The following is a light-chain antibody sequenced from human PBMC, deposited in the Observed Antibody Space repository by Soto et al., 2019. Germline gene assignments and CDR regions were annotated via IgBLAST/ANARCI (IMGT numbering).Light chain of an antibody. CDR1: SSDVGAYNY. CDR3: SSYTSDTTYV. CDR2: DVS. V-gene: IGLV2-14*01. J-gene: IGLJ1*01. Sequence: QSALTQPASVSGSPGQSITISCTGTSSDVGAYNYDSWYQQYPGEAPKVIIYDVSHRPAGVSNRFSGSKSGNTSSLTISGLQNQDAADYYSSSYTSDTTYVFGTGTKLTVL.